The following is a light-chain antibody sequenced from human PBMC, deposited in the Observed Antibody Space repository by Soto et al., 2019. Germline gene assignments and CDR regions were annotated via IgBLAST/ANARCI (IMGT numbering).Light chain of an antibody. CDR3: QRYNDWPLI. CDR2: ATS. CDR1: QSVGTN. Sequence: EIVMTQSPASLSVSPGERATLYCRASQSVGTNLAWYHQKPGQAPRVLIFATSTRATGIPARFSGSGSGTEFSLTISSLQSEDFAVYYCQRYNDWPLIFGGGTKLEIK. V-gene: IGKV3-15*01. J-gene: IGKJ4*01.